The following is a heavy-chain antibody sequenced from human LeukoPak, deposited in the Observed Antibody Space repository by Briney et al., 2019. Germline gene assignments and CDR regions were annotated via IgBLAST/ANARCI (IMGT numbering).Heavy chain of an antibody. D-gene: IGHD3-9*01. Sequence: GGSLRLSCAASGFTFSSYSMNWVRQAPGKGLEWVSSIRSSSSYIYYADSVKGRFTISRDNAKNSLYLQMNSLRAEDTAVYYCARTRGDYDILTGYYLYWGQGTLVTVSS. CDR1: GFTFSSYS. V-gene: IGHV3-21*01. J-gene: IGHJ4*02. CDR2: IRSSSSYI. CDR3: ARTRGDYDILTGYYLY.